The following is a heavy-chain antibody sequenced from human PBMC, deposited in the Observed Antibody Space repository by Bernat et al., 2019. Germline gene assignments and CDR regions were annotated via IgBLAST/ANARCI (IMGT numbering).Heavy chain of an antibody. J-gene: IGHJ4*02. CDR1: GGSISSGGYY. CDR3: ARSHYDYIWGSYRFELYFDY. CDR2: IYYSGST. Sequence: QVQLQESGPGLVKPSQTLSLTCTVSGGSISSGGYYWSWIRQHPGKGLEWIGYIYYSGSTYYNPSLKSRVTISLDTSKNQFSLKLSSVTAADTAVYYCARSHYDYIWGSYRFELYFDYWGQGTLVTVSS. V-gene: IGHV4-31*03. D-gene: IGHD3-16*02.